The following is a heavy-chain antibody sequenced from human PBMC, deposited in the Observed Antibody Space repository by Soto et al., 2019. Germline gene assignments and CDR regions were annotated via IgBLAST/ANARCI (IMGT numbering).Heavy chain of an antibody. CDR3: ARVRVVVVPAAPGIASGMDV. Sequence: PSETLSLTCAVYGGSFSGYYWSWIRQPPGKGLEWIGEINHSGSTNYNPSLKSRVTISVDTSKNQFSLKLSSVTAADTAVYYCARVRVVVVPAAPGIASGMDVWGQGTTVTVS. V-gene: IGHV4-34*01. CDR2: INHSGST. D-gene: IGHD2-2*01. J-gene: IGHJ6*02. CDR1: GGSFSGYY.